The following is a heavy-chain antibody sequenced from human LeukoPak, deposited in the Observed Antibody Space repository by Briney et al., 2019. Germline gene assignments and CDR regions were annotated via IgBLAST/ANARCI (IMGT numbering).Heavy chain of an antibody. V-gene: IGHV3-30-3*01. CDR2: ISYDGSNN. CDR1: GFTFSSYA. CDR3: AKDRSGDYTSDY. J-gene: IGHJ4*02. D-gene: IGHD4-17*01. Sequence: GGSLRLSCAASGFTFSSYAMHWVRQAPGKGLEWVATISYDGSNNYYAVSVKGRFTISRDNSKDTLYLQMNSLRAEDTAVYYCAKDRSGDYTSDYWGQGTLVTVSS.